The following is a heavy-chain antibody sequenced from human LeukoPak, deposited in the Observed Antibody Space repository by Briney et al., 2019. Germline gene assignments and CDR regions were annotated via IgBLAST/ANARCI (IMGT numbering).Heavy chain of an antibody. Sequence: PGGSLRLSCVASGFSFSSYTMNWVRQAPGKGLVWVSRINSDMSSTNYADSVKGRFTISRDNAKNTLYLQMNSLRAEDTAVYYCARDIAVSGNYFDYWGQGTLVTVSS. V-gene: IGHV3-74*01. CDR3: ARDIAVSGNYFDY. J-gene: IGHJ4*02. D-gene: IGHD6-19*01. CDR2: INSDMSST. CDR1: GFSFSSYT.